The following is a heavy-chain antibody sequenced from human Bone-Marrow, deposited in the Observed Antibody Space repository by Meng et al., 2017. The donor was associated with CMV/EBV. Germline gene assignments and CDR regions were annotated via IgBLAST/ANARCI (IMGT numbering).Heavy chain of an antibody. J-gene: IGHJ6*02. D-gene: IGHD6-13*01. CDR2: IIPILGIA. CDR3: ARDTKYYSSSWYAHMDV. V-gene: IGHV1-69*10. Sequence: SVKVSCKASGGTFSSYAISWVRQAPGQGLEWMGGIIPILGIANYAQKFQGRVTITADKSTSTAYMELSSLRSEDTAVYYCARDTKYYSSSWYAHMDVCGQGTTVTVSS. CDR1: GGTFSSYA.